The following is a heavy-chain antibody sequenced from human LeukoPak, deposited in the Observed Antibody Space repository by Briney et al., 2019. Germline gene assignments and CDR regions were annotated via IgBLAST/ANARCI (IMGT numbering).Heavy chain of an antibody. CDR3: ARSAYTDYSVLWFDP. CDR2: IYYTGST. V-gene: IGHV4-59*01. D-gene: IGHD3-16*01. Sequence: SETLSLTCTVSGGSISSYYWSWIRQPPGKGLEWIGYIYYTGSTDYNPSHKSRVTISVDTSKNQFSLKLSSVTAADTAVYYCARSAYTDYSVLWFDPWGQGTLVTVSS. CDR1: GGSISSYY. J-gene: IGHJ5*02.